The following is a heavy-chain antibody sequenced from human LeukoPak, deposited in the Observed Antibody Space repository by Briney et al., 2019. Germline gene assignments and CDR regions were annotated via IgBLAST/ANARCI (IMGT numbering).Heavy chain of an antibody. CDR2: ISGSGGNT. J-gene: IGHJ4*02. CDR3: AKDLRLTPYYDSSGYNDY. Sequence: PGGSLRLSCAASGFTFSSYAMSWVRQAPGKGLEWVSAISGSGGNTYYADSVKGRFTISRDNSKNTLYLQMNSLRAEDTAVYYCAKDLRLTPYYDSSGYNDYWGQGTLVTVSS. CDR1: GFTFSSYA. V-gene: IGHV3-23*01. D-gene: IGHD3-22*01.